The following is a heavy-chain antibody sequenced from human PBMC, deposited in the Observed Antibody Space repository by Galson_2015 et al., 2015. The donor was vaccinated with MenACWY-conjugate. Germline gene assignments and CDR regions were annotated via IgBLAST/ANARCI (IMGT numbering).Heavy chain of an antibody. CDR3: ARGRRGYSYGPNDY. D-gene: IGHD5-18*01. Sequence: SLRLSCAASGFTFSSYSMNWVRQAPGKGLEWVSYISSSSSTIYYADSVKGRFTISRDNAKNSLYLQMNSLRAEDTAVYYCARGRRGYSYGPNDYWGQGTLVTVSS. J-gene: IGHJ4*02. CDR2: ISSSSSTI. V-gene: IGHV3-48*04. CDR1: GFTFSSYS.